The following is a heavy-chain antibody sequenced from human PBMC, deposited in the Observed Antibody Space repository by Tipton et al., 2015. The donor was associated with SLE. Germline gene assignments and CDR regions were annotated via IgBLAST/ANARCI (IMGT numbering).Heavy chain of an antibody. CDR1: GGSMNDYY. V-gene: IGHV4-59*12. CDR3: ARGSDGEYVRYFDV. Sequence: TLSLTCTVSGGSMNDYYWSWIRQPPGKGLEWIGYIYYTGSSNHNPSLRSRVTMSIDASQNRVSLRLKSVSAADTAVYYCARGSDGEYVRYFDVWGPGTLVTVSS. CDR2: IYYTGSS. D-gene: IGHD4-17*01. J-gene: IGHJ2*01.